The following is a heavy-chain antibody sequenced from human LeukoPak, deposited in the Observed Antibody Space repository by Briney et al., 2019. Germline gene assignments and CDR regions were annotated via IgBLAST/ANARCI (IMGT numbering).Heavy chain of an antibody. D-gene: IGHD3-22*01. J-gene: IGHJ4*02. V-gene: IGHV3-7*05. CDR3: ARDLWSSGYYHPFDY. Sequence: GGSLRLSCAASGFTLSSYWMSWVRQAPGKGLEWVANIKQDGTEKYYVDCVKGRFTISRDNAKNSLYLQMNSLRAEDTALYYCARDLWSSGYYHPFDYWGQGTLVTVSS. CDR2: IKQDGTEK. CDR1: GFTLSSYW.